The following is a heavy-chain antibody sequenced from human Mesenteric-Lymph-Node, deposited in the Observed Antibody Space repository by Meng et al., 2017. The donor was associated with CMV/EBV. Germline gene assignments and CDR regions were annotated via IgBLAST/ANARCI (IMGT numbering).Heavy chain of an antibody. CDR1: RGIFNNHD. CDR3: ARVSSSRVRYFFDL. Sequence: SAKVSCKASRGIFNNHDINWVRQAPGQGLEWMGGIIPILGTTNYALKFRGRVTVTADESSNTAYMELLSLRSEDTAMYYCARVSSSRVRYFFDLWGQGTLVTVSS. CDR2: IIPILGTT. D-gene: IGHD2-2*01. J-gene: IGHJ4*02. V-gene: IGHV1-69*13.